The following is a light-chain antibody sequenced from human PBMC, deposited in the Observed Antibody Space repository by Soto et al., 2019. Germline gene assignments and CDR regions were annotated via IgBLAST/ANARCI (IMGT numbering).Light chain of an antibody. CDR3: LQTNSLPVA. V-gene: IGKV1-39*01. J-gene: IGKJ4*01. CDR1: QSIGSH. Sequence: QVTQSPSSLSASVGDRVTITCRASQSIGSHLNWYQQKPGTAPNLLISGASNLHGGVPSRFSGSASGTDFTLTISTLQPEDFATYYCLQTNSLPVAFGGGTKVEI. CDR2: GAS.